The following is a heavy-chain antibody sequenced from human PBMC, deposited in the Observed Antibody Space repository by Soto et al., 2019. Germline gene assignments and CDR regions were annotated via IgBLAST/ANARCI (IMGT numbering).Heavy chain of an antibody. V-gene: IGHV3-11*06. CDR1: GFTFSDYY. CDR2: ISSSSSYT. J-gene: IGHJ3*02. Sequence: GGSLRLSCAASGFTFSDYYMSWIHQAPGKGLEWVSYISSSSSYTNYADSVKGRFTISRDNAKNSLYLQMNSLRAEDTAVYYCASGPHGPAASDIWGQGTMVTVSS. CDR3: ASGPHGPAASDI.